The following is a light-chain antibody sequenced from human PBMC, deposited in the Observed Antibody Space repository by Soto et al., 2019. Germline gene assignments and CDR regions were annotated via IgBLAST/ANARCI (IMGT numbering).Light chain of an antibody. V-gene: IGKV4-1*01. CDR1: QNILYTNNKNY. CDR3: QPCYSAPLT. CDR2: WAS. J-gene: IGKJ4*01. Sequence: DIVMTQSPDSLAVSLGERATINCKSSQNILYTNNKNYLVWYQQKPGQPPKLLISWASTRESGVPDRFSGSGSGTDFHLTISRLQAYDGAVYYCQPCYSAPLTFGGGTKVEI.